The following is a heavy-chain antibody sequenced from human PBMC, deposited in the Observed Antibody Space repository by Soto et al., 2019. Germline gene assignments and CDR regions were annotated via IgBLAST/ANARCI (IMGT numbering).Heavy chain of an antibody. CDR2: IYYSGST. D-gene: IGHD3-22*01. CDR3: ARDAPDSGYLLYGMEL. Sequence: SETLSLTCTFSVGSISSGDYYCSWVRQPPWKGLEWIGYIYYSGSTYYNPSLKSRVTISVDTSKNQFSLKLSSVTAADTAVYYCARDAPDSGYLLYGMELWGQGTTVIVSS. J-gene: IGHJ6*02. CDR1: VGSISSGDYY. V-gene: IGHV4-30-4*01.